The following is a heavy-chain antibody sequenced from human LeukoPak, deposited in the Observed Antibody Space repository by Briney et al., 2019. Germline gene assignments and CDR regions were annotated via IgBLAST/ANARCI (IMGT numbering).Heavy chain of an antibody. CDR2: VSERGGST. Sequence: GGPLRLSCAPSGFPFNRYAMRWVRQAPGKGLEWVSAVSERGGSTYYADSVKGRFTISRDNSKNTLYLQMNSLSAEDTAVYYCARSDYYDSSGHPSSFEYWGQGTLVTVSS. V-gene: IGHV3-23*01. J-gene: IGHJ4*02. CDR1: GFPFNRYA. CDR3: ARSDYYDSSGHPSSFEY. D-gene: IGHD3-22*01.